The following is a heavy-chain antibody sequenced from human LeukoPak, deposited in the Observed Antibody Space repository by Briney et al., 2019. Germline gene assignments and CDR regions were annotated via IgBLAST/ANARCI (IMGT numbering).Heavy chain of an antibody. CDR1: GGSISSSSYY. J-gene: IGHJ6*02. D-gene: IGHD6-25*01. V-gene: IGHV4-39*01. CDR3: ARQVGSSYYYYYHGMDV. CDR2: IYYSGST. Sequence: SETLSLTCTVSGGSISSSSYYWGWIRQPPGKGLEWIGSIYYSGSTYYNPSLKSRVTISVDTSKNQFSLKLSSVTAADTAVYYCARQVGSSYYYYYHGMDVWGQGTTVTVSS.